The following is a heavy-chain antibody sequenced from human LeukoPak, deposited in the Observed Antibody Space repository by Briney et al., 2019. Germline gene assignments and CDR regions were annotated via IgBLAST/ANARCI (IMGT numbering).Heavy chain of an antibody. Sequence: SVKVSCKASGGTFSSYATSWVRQAPGQGLEWMGRIIPILGIANYAQKFRGRVTITADKSTSTAYMELSSLRSEDTAVYYCARDRDNWNSFDYWGQGTLVTVSS. CDR2: IIPILGIA. D-gene: IGHD1-1*01. V-gene: IGHV1-69*04. J-gene: IGHJ4*02. CDR3: ARDRDNWNSFDY. CDR1: GGTFSSYA.